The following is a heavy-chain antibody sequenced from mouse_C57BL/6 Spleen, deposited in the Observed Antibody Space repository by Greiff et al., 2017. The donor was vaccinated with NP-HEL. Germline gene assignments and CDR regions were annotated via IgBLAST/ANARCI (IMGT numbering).Heavy chain of an antibody. D-gene: IGHD2-5*01. Sequence: QVQLQQPGAELVKPGASVKLSCKASGYTFTSYWMHWVKQRPGQGLEWIGMIHPNSGSTNYNEKFKSKATLTVDKSSSTAYMQLSSLTSEDSSVYYCARSYYSNPYARDYWGQGTSVTVSS. J-gene: IGHJ4*01. CDR3: ARSYYSNPYARDY. CDR2: IHPNSGST. CDR1: GYTFTSYW. V-gene: IGHV1-64*01.